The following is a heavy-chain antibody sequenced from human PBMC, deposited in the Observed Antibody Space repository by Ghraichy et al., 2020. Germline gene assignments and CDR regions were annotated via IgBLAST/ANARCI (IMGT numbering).Heavy chain of an antibody. V-gene: IGHV3-48*02. D-gene: IGHD2-15*01. J-gene: IGHJ6*02. Sequence: GGSLRLSCAASGFTFSSFSMNWVRQAPGKGLEWVSYISRNSSTIYYADSVKGRFTISRDNAKNSLYLQMNSLRDEDTAVFYCAKEGGYCSGGRCLAERMDVWGQGTTVTVSS. CDR3: AKEGGYCSGGRCLAERMDV. CDR1: GFTFSSFS. CDR2: ISRNSSTI.